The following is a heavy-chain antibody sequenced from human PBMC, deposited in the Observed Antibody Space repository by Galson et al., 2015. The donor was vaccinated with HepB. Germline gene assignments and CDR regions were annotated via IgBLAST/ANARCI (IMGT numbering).Heavy chain of an antibody. V-gene: IGHV1-69*13. Sequence: SVKVSCKASGGTFSSYAISWVRQAPGQGLEWMGGIIPIFGTANYAQKFQGRVTITADESTSTAYMELSSLRSEDTAVYYCARGYCSGGSCWEADYWGQGTLVTVSS. CDR1: GGTFSSYA. CDR2: IIPIFGTA. CDR3: ARGYCSGGSCWEADY. J-gene: IGHJ4*02. D-gene: IGHD2-15*01.